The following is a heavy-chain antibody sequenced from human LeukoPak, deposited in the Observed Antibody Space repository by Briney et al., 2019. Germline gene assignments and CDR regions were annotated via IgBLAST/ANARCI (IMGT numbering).Heavy chain of an antibody. CDR1: GFTFSSNY. Sequence: GGSLRLSCAASGFTFSSNYMSWVRQAPGKGLEWVSVIYSGGSTYYADSVKGRFTISRDNSKNTLYLQMNSLRAEDTAVYYCARDRRGAGGLDYWGQGTLVTVSS. D-gene: IGHD1-26*01. CDR2: IYSGGST. V-gene: IGHV3-66*02. J-gene: IGHJ4*02. CDR3: ARDRRGAGGLDY.